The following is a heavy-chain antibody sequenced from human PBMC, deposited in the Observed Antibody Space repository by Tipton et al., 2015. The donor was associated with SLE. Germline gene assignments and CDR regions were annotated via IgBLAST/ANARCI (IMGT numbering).Heavy chain of an antibody. CDR1: GFTFSSYS. Sequence: SLRLSCAASGFTFSSYSMNWVRQAPGKGLEWVSSISSSSSYIYYADSVKGRFTTSRDNAKNSLYLQMNSLRDEDTAVYYCAREFGSGYCSGGSCYPPYSYYGMDVWGQGTTVTVSS. J-gene: IGHJ6*02. D-gene: IGHD2-15*01. CDR3: AREFGSGYCSGGSCYPPYSYYGMDV. CDR2: ISSSSSYI. V-gene: IGHV3-21*01.